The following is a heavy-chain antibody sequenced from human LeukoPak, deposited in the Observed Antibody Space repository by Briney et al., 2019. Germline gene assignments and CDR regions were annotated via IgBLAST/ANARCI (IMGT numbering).Heavy chain of an antibody. CDR1: GRSISSISYY. J-gene: IGHJ4*02. CDR3: ARVGRGRSIDY. V-gene: IGHV4-39*07. CDR2: ISYVGST. D-gene: IGHD1-26*01. Sequence: WETLTLTCTVSGRSISSISYYWAWSRQPPGKGLEWIGGISYVGSTYYTPSLKSRVTISLDTSKDQFSLRLSSVTAADAAVYSCARVGRGRSIDYWGQGTLVTVSS.